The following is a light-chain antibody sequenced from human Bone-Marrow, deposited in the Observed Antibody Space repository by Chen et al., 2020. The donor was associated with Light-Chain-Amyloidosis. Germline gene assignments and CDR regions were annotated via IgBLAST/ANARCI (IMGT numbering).Light chain of an antibody. CDR3: AACDGSLSGYV. CDR2: RNK. Sequence: QSVLTRPPSASGRAGQRGTISCSGASSNIGINYVYWYQHLPGAAPNLLIPRNKQRPSGVPARFSASKSGTSAFRAISGLRSSVEADYYCAACDGSLSGYVFGTGTKVIVL. J-gene: IGLJ1*01. CDR1: SSNIGINY. V-gene: IGLV1-47*01.